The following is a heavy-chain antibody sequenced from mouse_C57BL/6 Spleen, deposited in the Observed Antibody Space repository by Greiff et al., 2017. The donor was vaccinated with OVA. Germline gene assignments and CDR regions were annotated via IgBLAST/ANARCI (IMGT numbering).Heavy chain of an antibody. CDR3: ARELDYYFDY. D-gene: IGHD4-1*01. J-gene: IGHJ2*01. CDR1: GYSITSGYY. Sequence: DVQLQESGPGLVKPSQSLSLTCSVTGYSITSGYYWNWIRQFPGNKLEWMGYISYDGSNNYNPSLKNRISITRDTSKNQFFLKLNSVTTEDTATYYCARELDYYFDYWGQGTTLTVSS. V-gene: IGHV3-6*01. CDR2: ISYDGSN.